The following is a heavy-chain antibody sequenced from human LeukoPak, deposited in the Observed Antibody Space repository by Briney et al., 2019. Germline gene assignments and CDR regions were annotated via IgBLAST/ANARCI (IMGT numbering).Heavy chain of an antibody. D-gene: IGHD6-19*01. CDR2: ISYDGSNK. V-gene: IGHV3-30-3*01. CDR3: ARDPYSSGWLRFDY. CDR1: GFTFSSYA. J-gene: IGHJ4*02. Sequence: GGSLRLSCAASGFTFSSYAMHWVRQAPGKGLEWVAVISYDGSNKYYADSVKGRFTISRDNSKNTLYLQMNSLRAEDTAVYYCARDPYSSGWLRFDYWGQGTLVTVSS.